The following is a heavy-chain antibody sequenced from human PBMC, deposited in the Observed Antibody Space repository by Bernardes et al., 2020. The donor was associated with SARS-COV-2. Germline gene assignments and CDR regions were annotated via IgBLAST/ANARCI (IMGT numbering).Heavy chain of an antibody. J-gene: IGHJ4*02. CDR1: GFTFSSYG. V-gene: IGHV3-30*03. CDR2: ISYDGSNK. Sequence: GGSLRLSCAASGFTFSSYGMHWVRQAPGKGLEWVAVISYDGSNKYYADSVKGRFTISRANSKNTLYLQMNSLRAEDTAVYYCARAPYSSSWYFDYWGQGTLVTVSS. D-gene: IGHD6-13*01. CDR3: ARAPYSSSWYFDY.